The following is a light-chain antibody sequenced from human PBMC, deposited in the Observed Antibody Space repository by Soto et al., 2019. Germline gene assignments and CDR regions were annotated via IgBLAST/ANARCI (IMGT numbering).Light chain of an antibody. V-gene: IGLV1-40*01. Sequence: QSVLTQPPSVSGAPGQRDTISCTGSSSNIGAGYDVHWYQQLPGTAPKLLIYGNSNRPSGVPDRFSGSKSGTSASLAITGLQAEDEADYYCQSYDSSLSGWVFGRGTKLTVL. CDR1: SSNIGAGYD. CDR2: GNS. J-gene: IGLJ3*02. CDR3: QSYDSSLSGWV.